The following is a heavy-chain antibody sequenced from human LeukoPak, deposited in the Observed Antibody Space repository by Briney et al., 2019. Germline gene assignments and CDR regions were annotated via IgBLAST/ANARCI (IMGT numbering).Heavy chain of an antibody. J-gene: IGHJ4*02. CDR3: AREGMNYGGPL. CDR1: GGSFSGYY. Sequence: SETLSLTCAVYGGSFSGYYWSWIRQPPGKGLEWIGEINHSGSTNYNPSLKSRVTISVDTSKNQFSLKLSSVTAADTAVYYCAREGMNYGGPLWGQGTLVTVSS. CDR2: INHSGST. V-gene: IGHV4-34*01. D-gene: IGHD4-23*01.